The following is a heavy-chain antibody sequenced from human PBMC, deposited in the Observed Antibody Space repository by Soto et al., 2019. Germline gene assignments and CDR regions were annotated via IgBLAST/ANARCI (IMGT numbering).Heavy chain of an antibody. V-gene: IGHV1-18*01. D-gene: IGHD6-19*01. CDR2: ISAYNGNT. J-gene: IGHJ4*02. CDR3: ARGIAVAGTIFDY. CDR1: GYTFTSYG. Sequence: ASVKVSCKASGYTFTSYGISWVRQAPGQGLEWMGWISAYNGNTNYAQKLQGRVTMTRDTSTSTVYMELSSLRSEDTAVYYCARGIAVAGTIFDYWGQGTLVTVSS.